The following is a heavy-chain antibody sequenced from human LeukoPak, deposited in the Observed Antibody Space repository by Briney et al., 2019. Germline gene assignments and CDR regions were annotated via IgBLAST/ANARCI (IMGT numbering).Heavy chain of an antibody. Sequence: ASVKLPCKASVDTFSSYAISWVRHAPGQGLECVGGITSIFCTANYAQKLQGRVTITADESTSTAYMELSSLRSEDTAVYYCESRAPSVTAIFYYYYSGMDVWGQGTTVTVSS. J-gene: IGHJ6*02. CDR1: VDTFSSYA. CDR3: ESRAPSVTAIFYYYYSGMDV. V-gene: IGHV1-69*13. D-gene: IGHD5-18*01. CDR2: ITSIFCTA.